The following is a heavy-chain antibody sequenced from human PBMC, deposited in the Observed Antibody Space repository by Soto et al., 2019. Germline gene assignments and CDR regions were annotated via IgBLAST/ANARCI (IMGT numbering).Heavy chain of an antibody. Sequence: XSVKVSCPVSGYPLTELSMHWVRQAPGKGLEWMGGFDPEDGETIYAQKFQGRVTMTEDTSTDTAYMELSSLRSEDTAVYYCATVGGRDIVVVQHDKHYGMDVWGQGTTVTVSS. CDR2: FDPEDGET. J-gene: IGHJ6*02. D-gene: IGHD2-2*01. CDR1: GYPLTELS. V-gene: IGHV1-24*01. CDR3: ATVGGRDIVVVQHDKHYGMDV.